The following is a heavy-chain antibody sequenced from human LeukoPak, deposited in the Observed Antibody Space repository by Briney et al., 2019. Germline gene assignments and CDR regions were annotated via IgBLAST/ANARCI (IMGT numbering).Heavy chain of an antibody. J-gene: IGHJ4*02. CDR1: GYTLTELS. D-gene: IGHD3-22*01. CDR3: ALYDSSGYYLYYFDY. Sequence: GASVKVSCKVSGYTLTELSMHWVRQAPGQGLEWMGWISTNTGNPTYAQGFTGRFVFSLDTSVSTAYLQISSLKAEDTAVYYCALYDSSGYYLYYFDYWGQGTLVTVSS. V-gene: IGHV7-4-1*02. CDR2: ISTNTGNP.